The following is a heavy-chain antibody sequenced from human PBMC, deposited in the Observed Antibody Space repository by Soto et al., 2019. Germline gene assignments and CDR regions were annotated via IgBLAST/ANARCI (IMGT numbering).Heavy chain of an antibody. CDR3: AKAVGYCSSTTCRDYYWYYGMDV. V-gene: IGHV3-30*18. CDR1: GFTFSTYG. CDR2: ISYDGSNK. D-gene: IGHD2-2*01. Sequence: GGSLRLSCAASGFTFSTYGMHWVRQAPGKGLEWVAVISYDGSNKYYADSVKGRFTISRDNSKNTLYLQMNSLRAEDTAVYYCAKAVGYCSSTTCRDYYWYYGMDVWGQGTTVTVSS. J-gene: IGHJ6*02.